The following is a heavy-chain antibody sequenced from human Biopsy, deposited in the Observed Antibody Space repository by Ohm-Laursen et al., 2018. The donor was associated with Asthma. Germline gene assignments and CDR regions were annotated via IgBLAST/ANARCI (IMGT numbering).Heavy chain of an antibody. CDR2: ISPIFGSS. Sequence: SVKVSCKASGGMFGNYAISWVRQAPGLGLEWMGWISPIFGSSNYAQRFQGRVTITADIFTRTVYMELSGLRFDDTAIYYCARPGPNRDILYYYYHMDVWGQGTTVIVSS. V-gene: IGHV1-69*06. CDR1: GGMFGNYA. CDR3: ARPGPNRDILYYYYHMDV. D-gene: IGHD3-3*02. J-gene: IGHJ6*02.